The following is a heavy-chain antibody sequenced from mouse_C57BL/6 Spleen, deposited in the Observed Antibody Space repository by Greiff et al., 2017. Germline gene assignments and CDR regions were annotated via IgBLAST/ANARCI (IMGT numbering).Heavy chain of an antibody. J-gene: IGHJ3*01. CDR1: GYAFSSSW. CDR2: IYPGDGDT. Sequence: VQLQQSGPELVKPGASVKISCKASGYAFSSSWMNWVKQRPGKGLEWIGRIYPGDGDTNYNGKFKGKATLTADKSSSTAYMQLSSRTSEDSAVYFCARGAYGSSSWFAYWGQGTLVTVSA. D-gene: IGHD1-1*01. V-gene: IGHV1-82*01. CDR3: ARGAYGSSSWFAY.